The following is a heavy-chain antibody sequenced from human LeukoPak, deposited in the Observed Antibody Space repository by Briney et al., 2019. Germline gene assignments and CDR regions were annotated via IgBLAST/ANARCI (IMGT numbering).Heavy chain of an antibody. CDR3: AKDAWEVAGNWFDP. D-gene: IGHD6-19*01. J-gene: IGHJ5*02. CDR1: GFTFSSCG. CDR2: IRYDGSNK. Sequence: PGGSLRLSCAASGFTFSSCGMHWVRQAPGKGLEWVAFIRYDGSNKYYADSVKGRFTISRDNSKNTLYLQMNSLRAEDTAVYYCAKDAWEVAGNWFDPWGQGTLFTVSS. V-gene: IGHV3-30*02.